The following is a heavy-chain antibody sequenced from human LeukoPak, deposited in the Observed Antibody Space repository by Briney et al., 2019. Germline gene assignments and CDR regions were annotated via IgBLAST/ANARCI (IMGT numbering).Heavy chain of an antibody. CDR2: ISGSGDNT. CDR3: AKDDYGYCFDP. Sequence: GGSLRLSCAASGFAFYNYAMSWVRQAPGKGLEWVSSISGSGDNTYYADCVKGRVTISRDNSKNTLYLQMNTLRAEDTALYYSAKDDYGYCFDPWGQGTLVTVSS. D-gene: IGHD3-10*01. V-gene: IGHV3-23*01. J-gene: IGHJ5*02. CDR1: GFAFYNYA.